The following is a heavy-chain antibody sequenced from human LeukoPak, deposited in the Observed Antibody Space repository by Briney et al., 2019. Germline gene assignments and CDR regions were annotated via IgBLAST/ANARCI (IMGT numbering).Heavy chain of an antibody. CDR3: ARIVVVPADSPFDY. V-gene: IGHV1-69*02. J-gene: IGHJ4*02. CDR2: IIPILGIA. D-gene: IGHD2-2*01. CDR1: GGTFSSYT. Sequence: SVKVSCEASGGTFSSYTISWVRQAPGQGLEWMGRIIPILGIANYAQKFQGRVTITADKSTSTAYMELSSLRSEDTAVYYCARIVVVPADSPFDYWGQGTLVTVSS.